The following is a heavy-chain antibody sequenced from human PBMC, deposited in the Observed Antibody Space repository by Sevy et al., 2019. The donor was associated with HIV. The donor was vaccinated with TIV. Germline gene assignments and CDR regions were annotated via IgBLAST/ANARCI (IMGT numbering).Heavy chain of an antibody. CDR3: AKDLNQMTNFDY. V-gene: IGHV3-23*01. J-gene: IGHJ4*02. D-gene: IGHD4-17*01. CDR2: ISGSGGST. Sequence: GGSLRLSCAASGFTFSSYAMSWVRQAPGKGLEWVSAISGSGGSTYYADSVKGRFTISRDNSKNTLFLQMNSLRAEDTAVYYCAKDLNQMTNFDYWGQGTLVTVSS. CDR1: GFTFSSYA.